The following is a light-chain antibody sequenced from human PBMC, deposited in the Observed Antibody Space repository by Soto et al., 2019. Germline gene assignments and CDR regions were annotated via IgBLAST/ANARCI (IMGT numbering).Light chain of an antibody. CDR1: SSDVGGYNY. CDR3: SSYTSSSTLVV. V-gene: IGLV2-14*01. CDR2: DVS. J-gene: IGLJ2*01. Sequence: QSALTQPASVSGSPGQSITISCTGTSSDVGGYNYVSWYQQHPGKAPKLMIYDVSNRPSGVSNRFSGSKSGNTASLTISGLQAEDEADYYCSSYTSSSTLVVFGGRTKLPVL.